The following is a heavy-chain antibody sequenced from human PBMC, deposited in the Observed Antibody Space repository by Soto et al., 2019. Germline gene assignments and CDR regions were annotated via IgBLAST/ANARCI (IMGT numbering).Heavy chain of an antibody. D-gene: IGHD2-15*01. CDR3: ARGPRRYCSGGSCPRTKTFDY. CDR2: INHSGST. Sequence: SETLSLTCAVYGGSFSGYYWSWIRQPPGKGLEWIGEINHSGSTNYNPSLKSRATISVDTSKNQFSLKLGSVTAADTAVYYCARGPRRYCSGGSCPRTKTFDYWGQGTLVTVSS. V-gene: IGHV4-34*01. J-gene: IGHJ4*02. CDR1: GGSFSGYY.